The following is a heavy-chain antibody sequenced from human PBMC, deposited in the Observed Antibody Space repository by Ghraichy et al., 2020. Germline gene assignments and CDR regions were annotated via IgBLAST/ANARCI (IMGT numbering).Heavy chain of an antibody. CDR3: ASSSAAAGTGHYYYYYYMDV. CDR2: IDPSDSYT. J-gene: IGHJ6*03. Sequence: GESLNISCKGSGYSFTSYWISWVRQMPGKGLEWMGRIDPSDSYTNYSPSFQGHVTISADKSISTAYLQWSSLKASDTAMYYCASSSAAAGTGHYYYYYYMDVWGKGTTVTVSS. V-gene: IGHV5-10-1*01. CDR1: GYSFTSYW. D-gene: IGHD6-13*01.